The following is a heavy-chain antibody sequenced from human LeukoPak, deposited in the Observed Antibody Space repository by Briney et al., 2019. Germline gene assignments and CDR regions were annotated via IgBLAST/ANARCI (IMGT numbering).Heavy chain of an antibody. J-gene: IGHJ4*02. CDR3: ENSDSSLDY. CDR1: GFTFSSYS. CDR2: ISSSSSYI. V-gene: IGHV3-21*01. D-gene: IGHD6-13*01. Sequence: PGGSLRLSCAASGFTFSSYSMSWVRQAPGKGLEWVSSISSSSSYIYYADSVKGRFTISRDNAKDFLYLQMNSLRAEDRAVYYCENSDSSLDYWGQGTLVTVSA.